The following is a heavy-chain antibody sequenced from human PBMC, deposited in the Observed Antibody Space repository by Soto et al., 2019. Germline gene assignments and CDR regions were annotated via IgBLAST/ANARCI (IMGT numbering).Heavy chain of an antibody. J-gene: IGHJ4*02. Sequence: GGSLRLSCAASGFTFSNAWMSWVRQAPGKGLEWVGRIKSKTDGGTTDYAAPVKGRFTISRDDSKNTLYLQMNSLKTEDTAVYYCTTDNSPLRYFDWPWGDFDYWGQGTLVTVSS. D-gene: IGHD3-9*01. CDR2: IKSKTDGGTT. V-gene: IGHV3-15*01. CDR1: GFTFSNAW. CDR3: TTDNSPLRYFDWPWGDFDY.